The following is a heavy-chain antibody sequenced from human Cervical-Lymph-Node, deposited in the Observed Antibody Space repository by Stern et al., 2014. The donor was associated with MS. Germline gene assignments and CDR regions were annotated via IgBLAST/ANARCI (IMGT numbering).Heavy chain of an antibody. CDR2: IDPSGGIT. J-gene: IGHJ4*02. V-gene: IGHV1-46*01. CDR3: AREHTAMGFGY. D-gene: IGHD5-18*01. Sequence: QVQLVQSGAEVKKPGASVKVSCKASGYTFTSYYVHWVRQAPGEGLEWMGIIDPSGGITIYAQKFQGRVTLARDTSTSTVYRELNSLRSDYTAMYYCAREHTAMGFGYWGQGTLVTVSS. CDR1: GYTFTSYY.